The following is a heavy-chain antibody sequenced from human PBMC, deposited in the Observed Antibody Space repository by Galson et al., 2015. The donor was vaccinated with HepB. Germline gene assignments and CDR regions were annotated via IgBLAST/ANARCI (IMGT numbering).Heavy chain of an antibody. CDR2: IGTAGDT. CDR3: ARGRRIELWDYYYMDV. V-gene: IGHV3-13*01. J-gene: IGHJ6*03. CDR1: GFTFSNYD. Sequence: SLRLSCAASGFTFSNYDMHWVRQGTGKGLEWVSAIGTAGDTYYSDSVNGRFTISRENAKDSLYLQMNSLRAGDTAVYYCARGRRIELWDYYYMDVWGKGTTVTVSS. D-gene: IGHD5-18*01.